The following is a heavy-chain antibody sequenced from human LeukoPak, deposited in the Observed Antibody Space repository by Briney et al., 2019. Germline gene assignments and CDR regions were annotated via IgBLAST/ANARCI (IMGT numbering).Heavy chain of an antibody. CDR3: AKGGPHYGSGSYYAFDY. V-gene: IGHV3-30*18. D-gene: IGHD3-10*01. Sequence: PGRSLRLSCAASGVTFTNFAMHWVRQAPGKGLEWVTVISDDGNNKYFADSVKGRFTISRDNSKDTLYLQMNSLRAEDTAVYYCAKGGPHYGSGSYYAFDYWGQGTLVTVSS. J-gene: IGHJ4*02. CDR1: GVTFTNFA. CDR2: ISDDGNNK.